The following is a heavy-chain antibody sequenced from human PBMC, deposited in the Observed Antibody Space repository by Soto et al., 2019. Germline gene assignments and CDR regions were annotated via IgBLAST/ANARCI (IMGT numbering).Heavy chain of an antibody. J-gene: IGHJ6*02. V-gene: IGHV3-33*01. Sequence: QVQLGESGGGVVQPGRSLRLSCAASGFTFSSYGMHWVRQAPGKGLEWVAGIWYDGSNKYYADSVKGRFTISRDNSKNTLYLQMSSLRAEDKAEYYCAREGPSRYGMDFWGQGTTVTVSS. CDR3: AREGPSRYGMDF. CDR1: GFTFSSYG. CDR2: IWYDGSNK.